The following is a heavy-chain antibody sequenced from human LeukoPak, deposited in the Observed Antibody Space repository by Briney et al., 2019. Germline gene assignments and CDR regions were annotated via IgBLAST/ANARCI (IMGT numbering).Heavy chain of an antibody. J-gene: IGHJ4*02. CDR3: ARDNDSRDPPHFDY. V-gene: IGHV4-38-2*02. D-gene: IGHD3-16*01. CDR1: GYSISSGYY. CDR2: IYHSGST. Sequence: SETLSLTCTVSGYSISSGYYWGWIRQPPGKGLEWIGSIYHSGSTYYNPSLKSRVTISVDTSKNQFSLKLSPVTAADTAVYYCARDNDSRDPPHFDYWGQGTLVTVSS.